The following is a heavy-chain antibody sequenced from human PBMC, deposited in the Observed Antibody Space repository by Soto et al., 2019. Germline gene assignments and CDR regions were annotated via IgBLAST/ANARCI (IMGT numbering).Heavy chain of an antibody. CDR2: MTATTGDT. CDR1: GFTFGNYV. D-gene: IGHD3-10*01. V-gene: IGHV3-23*01. Sequence: EVQLLESGGGLVQRGGSLRLSCVASGFTFGNYVMNWVRQAPGKGLEWVSGMTATTGDTHYADSVQGRFTISRDSSKNTVYLQMNSLRTDDTAIYYCAKGLGRSNYYYSGMDVWGQGTTVTVSS. CDR3: AKGLGRSNYYYSGMDV. J-gene: IGHJ6*02.